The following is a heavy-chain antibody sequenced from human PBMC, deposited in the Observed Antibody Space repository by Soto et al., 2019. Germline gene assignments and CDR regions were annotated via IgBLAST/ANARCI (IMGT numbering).Heavy chain of an antibody. CDR2: VYYSGYT. D-gene: IGHD4-17*01. Sequence: QVQLQESGPGLVKPSETLSLTCTVSSGSISTYYWSWIRQPPGKGLGWIGYVYYSGYTNYNPSLKSRVTISVDTSKNQFSLKLTSVTAADTAVYYCARGLYGDYSWEASDIWGQGTMVTVSS. V-gene: IGHV4-59*01. J-gene: IGHJ3*02. CDR3: ARGLYGDYSWEASDI. CDR1: SGSISTYY.